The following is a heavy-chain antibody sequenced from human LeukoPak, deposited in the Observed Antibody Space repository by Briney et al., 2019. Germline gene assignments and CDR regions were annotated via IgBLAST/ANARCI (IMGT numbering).Heavy chain of an antibody. V-gene: IGHV3-7*03. Sequence: GGSLRLSCAASGFTFSSYWMSWVRQAPGKGLEWVANIKQDESEKHYVDSVKGRFTISRDNAKNSLFLQMNSLRAEDTAVYYCARLLNYGGKSPVGYWGQGTLVTVSS. CDR3: ARLLNYGGKSPVGY. CDR2: IKQDESEK. J-gene: IGHJ4*02. D-gene: IGHD4-23*01. CDR1: GFTFSSYW.